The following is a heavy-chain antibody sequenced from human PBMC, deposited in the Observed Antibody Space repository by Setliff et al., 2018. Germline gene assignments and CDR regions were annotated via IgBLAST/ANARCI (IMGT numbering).Heavy chain of an antibody. CDR1: GAAISTYH. CDR3: ARTGTTYYYSCMDV. CDR2: VSYGGST. D-gene: IGHD3-16*01. Sequence: ETLSLTCAVSGAAISTYHWSWLRQPPGKGLEWIGYVSYGGSTKYNPSLESRVTISLDTPKNQFSLKLTSVTAADTAVYYCARTGTTYYYSCMDVWGEGTTVTVSS. V-gene: IGHV4-59*08. J-gene: IGHJ6*03.